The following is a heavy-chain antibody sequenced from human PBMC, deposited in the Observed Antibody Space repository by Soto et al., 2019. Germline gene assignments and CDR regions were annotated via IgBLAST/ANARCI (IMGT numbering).Heavy chain of an antibody. Sequence: EVQLLESGGGLVQPGGSLRLSCAASGFTFSSYAMSWVRQAPGKGLEWVSAISGSGGSTYYADSVKGRFTISRDNSKNTLYLPMNSLRAEDTAVYYCAKASGWFGEFYYWGQGTLVTVSS. CDR1: GFTFSSYA. J-gene: IGHJ4*02. CDR3: AKASGWFGEFYY. V-gene: IGHV3-23*01. CDR2: ISGSGGST. D-gene: IGHD3-10*01.